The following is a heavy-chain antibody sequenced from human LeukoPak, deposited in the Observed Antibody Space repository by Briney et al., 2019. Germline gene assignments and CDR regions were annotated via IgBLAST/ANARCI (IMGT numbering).Heavy chain of an antibody. CDR3: ARYYCSGGSCYSSFDPYYHGMDV. CDR1: GFTFSSYA. J-gene: IGHJ6*02. CDR2: IWYDGSNK. Sequence: GGSLRLSCAASGFTFSSYAMSWVRQAPGKGLEWVAVIWYDGSNKYYADSVKGRFTISRDNSKNTLYLQMNSLRAEDTAVYYCARYYCSGGSCYSSFDPYYHGMDVWGQGTTVTVSS. V-gene: IGHV3-33*08. D-gene: IGHD2-15*01.